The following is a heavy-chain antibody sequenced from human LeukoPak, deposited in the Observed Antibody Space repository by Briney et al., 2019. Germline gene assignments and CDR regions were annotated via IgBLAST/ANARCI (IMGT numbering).Heavy chain of an antibody. CDR3: ARDLIVGSTPVAFDI. Sequence: PSETLPLTCTVSGGSISSGDYYWSWIRQPPGKGLEWIGYIYYSGSTYYNPSLKSRVTISVDTSKNQFSLKLSSVTAADTAVYYCARDLIVGSTPVAFDIWGQGTMVTVSS. D-gene: IGHD3-22*01. CDR2: IYYSGST. V-gene: IGHV4-30-4*01. J-gene: IGHJ3*02. CDR1: GGSISSGDYY.